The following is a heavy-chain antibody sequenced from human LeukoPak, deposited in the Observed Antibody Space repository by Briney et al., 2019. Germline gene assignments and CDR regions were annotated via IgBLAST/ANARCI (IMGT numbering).Heavy chain of an antibody. Sequence: ASVKVSCKASGYTFTSYGISWVRQAPGQGLEWMGWINPNSGGTNYAQEFQGRVTMTRDTSISTAYMELSSLRSDDTAVYYCASAGIYSSGSLYFDYWGQGTLVTVSS. V-gene: IGHV1-2*02. CDR2: INPNSGGT. J-gene: IGHJ4*02. D-gene: IGHD6-19*01. CDR1: GYTFTSYG. CDR3: ASAGIYSSGSLYFDY.